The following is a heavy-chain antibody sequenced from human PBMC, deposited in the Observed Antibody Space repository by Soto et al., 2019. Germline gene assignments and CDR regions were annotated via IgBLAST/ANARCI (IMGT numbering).Heavy chain of an antibody. CDR1: GGSINSPGYY. CDR2: IYYSGSS. J-gene: IGHJ3*02. V-gene: IGHV4-31*03. D-gene: IGHD3-3*01. Sequence: PSVSLSLTCSVCGGSINSPGYYWTWVRQHAGKGLEWIGYIYYSGSSYYNPSRKSRVTISLDTSKNQFSLRLSSETAADTAVYFCARGSSGDLWSGSYCFDIWGQGTMVTVAS. CDR3: ARGSSGDLWSGSYCFDI.